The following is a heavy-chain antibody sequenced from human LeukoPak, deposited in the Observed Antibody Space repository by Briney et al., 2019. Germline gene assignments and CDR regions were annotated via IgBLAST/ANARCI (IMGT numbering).Heavy chain of an antibody. D-gene: IGHD2-15*01. V-gene: IGHV3-30*02. CDR2: IRFDGSYN. J-gene: IGHJ6*03. Sequence: PGGSLRLSCAASGFTFSSYGMHWVRQAPGKGLEWVAFIRFDGSYNSYSDSVKGRFTISRDNSKNTLYLQMNSLRAEDTAVYYCAKVRLGYCSGGSCSRGGTSMDVWGRGTTVTISS. CDR3: AKVRLGYCSGGSCSRGGTSMDV. CDR1: GFTFSSYG.